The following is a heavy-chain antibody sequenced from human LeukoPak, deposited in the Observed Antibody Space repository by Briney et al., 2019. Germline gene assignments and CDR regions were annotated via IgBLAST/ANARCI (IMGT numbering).Heavy chain of an antibody. CDR2: IYSGGST. CDR1: SNY. Sequence: GGSLRLSCAASSNYMSWVRQAPGKGLEWVSVIYSGGSTYYADSVKGRFTISRDNSKNTLYLQMNNLRAEDTAVYYCARQGAVPYWGQGTLVTVSS. J-gene: IGHJ4*02. V-gene: IGHV3-66*02. CDR3: ARQGAVPY. D-gene: IGHD3-10*01.